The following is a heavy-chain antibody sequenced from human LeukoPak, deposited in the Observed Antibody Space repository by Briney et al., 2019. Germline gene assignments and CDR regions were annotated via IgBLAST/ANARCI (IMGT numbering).Heavy chain of an antibody. V-gene: IGHV1-2*02. J-gene: IGHJ4*02. Sequence: GASVKVSCKASGYTFSAYYIHWVRQAPGQGLEYMGCINPASGGTNYAENFQGRITMTADASITTAYMELSSLRSDDTAVFYCARSFKTGTNEGAAYWGKETLVTVSS. D-gene: IGHD1-7*01. CDR1: GYTFSAYY. CDR2: INPASGGT. CDR3: ARSFKTGTNEGAAY.